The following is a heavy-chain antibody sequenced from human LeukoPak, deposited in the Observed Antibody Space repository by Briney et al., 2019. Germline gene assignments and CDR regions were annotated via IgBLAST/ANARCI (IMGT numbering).Heavy chain of an antibody. V-gene: IGHV3-48*03. D-gene: IGHD1-26*01. Sequence: GGSLRLSCAASGFTFSSYEMNWVRQAPGKRLEWVSYISSSGSTIYYADSVKGRFTISRDNAKNSLYLQMNSLRAEDTAVYYCARDRSGSSPFDYWGQGTLVTVSS. J-gene: IGHJ4*02. CDR1: GFTFSSYE. CDR2: ISSSGSTI. CDR3: ARDRSGSSPFDY.